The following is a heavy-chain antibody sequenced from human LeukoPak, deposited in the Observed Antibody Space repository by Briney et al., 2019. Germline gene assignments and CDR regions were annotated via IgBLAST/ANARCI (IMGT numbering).Heavy chain of an antibody. CDR2: IIPIFGTA. D-gene: IGHD3-3*01. V-gene: IGHV1-69*01. J-gene: IGHJ3*02. CDR3: AITIFGVVIITIDAFDI. CDR1: GGTFSSYA. Sequence: GASVKVSCKASGGTFSSYAISWVRQAPGQGLEWMGGIIPIFGTANYAQKFQGRVTITADESTSTAYMELSSLRSEDTAVYYCAITIFGVVIITIDAFDIWGQGTMVIVSS.